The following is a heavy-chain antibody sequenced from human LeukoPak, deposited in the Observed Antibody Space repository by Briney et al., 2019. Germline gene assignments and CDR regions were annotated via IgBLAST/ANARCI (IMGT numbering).Heavy chain of an antibody. D-gene: IGHD3-10*01. J-gene: IGHJ4*02. Sequence: AGGSLRLSCAASGFTFSSYAMSWVRQAPGKGLEWVSAISGSGGSTYYADSVKGRFTISRDNSKNTLYLQMNSLRAEDTAVYYCAKDLNPPPYYYGSGSYYRPGYFDYWGQGTLVTVSS. CDR3: AKDLNPPPYYYGSGSYYRPGYFDY. V-gene: IGHV3-23*01. CDR2: ISGSGGST. CDR1: GFTFSSYA.